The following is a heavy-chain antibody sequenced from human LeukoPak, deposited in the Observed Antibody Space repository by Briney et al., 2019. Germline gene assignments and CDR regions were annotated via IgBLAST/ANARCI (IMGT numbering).Heavy chain of an antibody. CDR3: ARFSLTSNFDY. V-gene: IGHV3-53*01. CDR1: GFTVSSNY. Sequence: GGSLRLSYAAFGFTVSSNYMSWVRQAPGKGPEWVSAIYTGGSTYYADSVKGRFTISRDNSKNTLYLQMNSLRAEDTAVYHCARFSLTSNFDYWGQGTLVTVSS. D-gene: IGHD2/OR15-2a*01. J-gene: IGHJ4*02. CDR2: IYTGGST.